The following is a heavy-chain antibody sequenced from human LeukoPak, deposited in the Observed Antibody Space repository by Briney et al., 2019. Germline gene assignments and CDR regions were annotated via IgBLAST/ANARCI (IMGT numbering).Heavy chain of an antibody. CDR3: TTTTRGWYGVGDY. D-gene: IGHD6-19*01. Sequence: TSETLSLTCTVSGGSISSSLYYWGWIRQAPGKGLEWIGSFYYSGSTYYNASLKSRVTISVDTSKSQFSLKLNSVTATDTAVYYCTTTTRGWYGVGDYWGQGTLVTVSS. V-gene: IGHV4-39*01. CDR2: FYYSGST. CDR1: GGSISSSLYY. J-gene: IGHJ4*02.